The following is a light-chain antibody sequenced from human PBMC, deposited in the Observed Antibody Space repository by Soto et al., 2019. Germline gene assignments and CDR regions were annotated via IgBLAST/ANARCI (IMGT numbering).Light chain of an antibody. V-gene: IGKV1-5*03. CDR2: KAS. Sequence: DIQMTQSPSTLSASVGDRVTITCRASQSISSWLAWYQQKPGKAPKLLIYKASSLESGVPSRFSGSGSGTEFTLTISSLQPDDFATYYCQQYNSYSVTFGGGTKVDI. CDR3: QQYNSYSVT. J-gene: IGKJ4*01. CDR1: QSISSW.